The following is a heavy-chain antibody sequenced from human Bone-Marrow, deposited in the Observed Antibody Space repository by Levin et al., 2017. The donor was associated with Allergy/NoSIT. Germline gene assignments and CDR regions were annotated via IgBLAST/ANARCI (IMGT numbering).Heavy chain of an antibody. D-gene: IGHD3-16*01. J-gene: IGHJ4*02. CDR2: ISHIGETT. CDR1: GFSFSSYG. CDR3: AKGDGQHVFGSFDS. Sequence: GGSLRLSCAATGFSFSSYGMSWVRQAPGRGLEWVSGISHIGETTYYADSVKGRFTISRDNSKNTLYLQLNTLKAEDAATYDCAKGDGQHVFGSFDSWGQGTLVSFSS. V-gene: IGHV3-23*01.